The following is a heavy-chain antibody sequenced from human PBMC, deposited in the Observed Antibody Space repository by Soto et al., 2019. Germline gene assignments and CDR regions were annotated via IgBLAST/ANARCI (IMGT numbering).Heavy chain of an antibody. D-gene: IGHD3-10*01. CDR3: ARHNYGSGSTYFDY. V-gene: IGHV4-59*08. CDR2: IYYSGST. J-gene: IGHJ4*02. CDR1: GGSISSYY. Sequence: SKTLSLTCTVSGGSISSYYWSWIRQPPGKGLEWIGYIYYSGSTNYNPSLKSRVTISVDTSKNQFSLKLNSMTAADTAVYYCARHNYGSGSTYFDYWGQGTLVTVSS.